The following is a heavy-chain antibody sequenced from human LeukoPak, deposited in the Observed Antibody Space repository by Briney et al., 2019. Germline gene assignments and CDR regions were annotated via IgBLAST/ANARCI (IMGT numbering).Heavy chain of an antibody. CDR1: GFSVRDFL. CDR2: IKEDRTAD. V-gene: IGHV3-7*01. Sequence: GGSLRLSCAASGFSVRDFLMAWVRQAPGKGLEWVAHIKEDRTADYYVDSVKGRFTISKDDGKHSLHLQMNSLRVEDTAVYYCVRGGWELDYWGQGTLVTVSS. D-gene: IGHD4-23*01. CDR3: VRGGWELDY. J-gene: IGHJ4*02.